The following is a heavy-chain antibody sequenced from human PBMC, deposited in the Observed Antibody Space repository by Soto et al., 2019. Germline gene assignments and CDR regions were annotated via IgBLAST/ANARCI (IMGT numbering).Heavy chain of an antibody. D-gene: IGHD3-10*01. Sequence: GGSLRLSCAASGFTFSNAWMNWVRQAPGKGLEWVGRIKSKTDGGTTDYAAPVKGRFTISRDDSKNTLYLQMNSLKTEDTAVYYCTTDLYVSVLLWFGALPYAWGQGTLVTVSS. J-gene: IGHJ5*02. CDR2: IKSKTDGGTT. CDR3: TTDLYVSVLLWFGALPYA. V-gene: IGHV3-15*07. CDR1: GFTFSNAW.